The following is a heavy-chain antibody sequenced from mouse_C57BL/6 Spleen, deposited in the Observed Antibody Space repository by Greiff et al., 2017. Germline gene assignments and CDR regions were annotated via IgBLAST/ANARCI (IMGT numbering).Heavy chain of an antibody. CDR1: GYTFTDYN. V-gene: IGHV1-22*01. J-gene: IGHJ4*01. Sequence: VQLKQSGPELVKPGASVKMSCKASGYTFTDYNMHWVKQSHGKSLEWIGYINPNNGGTSYNQKFKGKATLTVNKSSSTAYMELRSLTSEDSAVYYCALPGDAMDYWGQGTSVTVSS. CDR3: ALPGDAMDY. CDR2: INPNNGGT.